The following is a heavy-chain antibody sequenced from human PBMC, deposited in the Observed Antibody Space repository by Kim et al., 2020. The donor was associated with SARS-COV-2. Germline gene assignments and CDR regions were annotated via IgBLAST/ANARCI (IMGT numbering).Heavy chain of an antibody. CDR3: ARDLDSSGYYDY. Sequence: SETLSLTCTVSGGSISSYYWSWIRQPPGKGLEWIGYIYYSGSTNYNPSLKSRVTISLDTSKNQFSLKLSSVTAADTAVYYCARDLDSSGYYDYWGQGTLVTVSS. D-gene: IGHD3-22*01. CDR1: GGSISSYY. J-gene: IGHJ4*02. CDR2: IYYSGST. V-gene: IGHV4-59*13.